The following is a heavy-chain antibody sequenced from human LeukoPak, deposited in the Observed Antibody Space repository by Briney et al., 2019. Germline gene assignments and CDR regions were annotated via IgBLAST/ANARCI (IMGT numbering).Heavy chain of an antibody. D-gene: IGHD3-9*01. CDR1: GGSISNYY. J-gene: IGHJ2*01. CDR3: ARSQYFDWPYWYFDL. V-gene: IGHV4-59*08. Sequence: SETLSLTCTVSGGSISNYYWSWIRQPPGKGLEWIGYIYYSGSTNYNPSLKSRVTISVDTSKNQFALKLSSVTAADTAVYYCARSQYFDWPYWYFDLWGRGTLVTVSS. CDR2: IYYSGST.